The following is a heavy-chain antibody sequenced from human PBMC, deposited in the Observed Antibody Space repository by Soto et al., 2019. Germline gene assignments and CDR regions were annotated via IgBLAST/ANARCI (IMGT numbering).Heavy chain of an antibody. D-gene: IGHD3-16*02. CDR3: SGGSIPTWGTYPLDY. V-gene: IGHV3-7*04. J-gene: IGHJ4*02. CDR2: IKQDGGEK. CDR1: GFTFTSYW. Sequence: EVQLVESGGGLVQPGGSLRLSCAASGFTFTSYWMTWVRQAPGKGLEWVANIKQDGGEKYYVGSVKGRFTISRDNAENPLFLPLGSLRAGGAAVDHLSGGSIPTWGTYPLDYWGQGTLVTVSS.